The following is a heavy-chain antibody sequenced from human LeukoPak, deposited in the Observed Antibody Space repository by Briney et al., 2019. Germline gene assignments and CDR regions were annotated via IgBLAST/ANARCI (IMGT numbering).Heavy chain of an antibody. J-gene: IGHJ4*02. CDR1: GXSISSYY. CDR2: IYYDGST. D-gene: IGHD6-13*01. Sequence: SETLSLTCTASGXSISSYYXSWXXXTXGXGLEWVXDIYYDGSTNYNTSLESRVTISVDNSNNKSSLQLSSVPPADTAVYYCARNTDIAPLSSLKYWGQGPLVPVSS. V-gene: IGHV4-59*08. CDR3: ARNTDIAPLSSLKY.